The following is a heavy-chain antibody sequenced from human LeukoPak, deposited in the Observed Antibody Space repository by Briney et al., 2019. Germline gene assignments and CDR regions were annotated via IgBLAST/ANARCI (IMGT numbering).Heavy chain of an antibody. Sequence: ASVTVSCKASGYTFIGYYIHWVRQAPGQRLEWMGWINAGNGNTKYSQKFQGRVTITRDTSASTAYMELSSLRSEDTAVYYCARYGYNYAFDYWGQGTLVTVSS. J-gene: IGHJ4*02. CDR1: GYTFIGYY. V-gene: IGHV1-3*01. CDR3: ARYGYNYAFDY. D-gene: IGHD5-24*01. CDR2: INAGNGNT.